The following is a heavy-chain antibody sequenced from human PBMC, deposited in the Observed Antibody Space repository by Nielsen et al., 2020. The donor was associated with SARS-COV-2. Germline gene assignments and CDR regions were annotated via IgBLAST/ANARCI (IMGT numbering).Heavy chain of an antibody. Sequence: GESLKISCKGSGYSFTSYWIGWVRQMPGKGLEWMGIIYPGDSDTRYSPSFQGQVTISADKSISTAYLQWSSLKASDTAMYYCARPGYCSGGSCYDAFDIWGQGTMVTVSS. CDR1: GYSFTSYW. CDR2: IYPGDSDT. V-gene: IGHV5-51*01. CDR3: ARPGYCSGGSCYDAFDI. J-gene: IGHJ3*02. D-gene: IGHD2-15*01.